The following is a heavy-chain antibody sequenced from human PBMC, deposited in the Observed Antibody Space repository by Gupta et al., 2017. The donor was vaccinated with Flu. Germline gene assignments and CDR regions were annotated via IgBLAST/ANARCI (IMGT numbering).Heavy chain of an antibody. V-gene: IGHV1-2*02. CDR3: ARDCVYYYDSSGYYYGPGVCADY. J-gene: IGHJ4*02. CDR1: GYTFTGYY. D-gene: IGHD3-22*01. CDR2: INPNSGGT. Sequence: QVQLVQSGAEVKKPGASVKVSCKASGYTFTGYYMHWVRQAPGQGLEWMGWINPNSGGTNYAQKFQGRVTMTRDTSISTAYMELSRLRSDDTAVYYCARDCVYYYDSSGYYYGPGVCADYWGQGTLVTVSS.